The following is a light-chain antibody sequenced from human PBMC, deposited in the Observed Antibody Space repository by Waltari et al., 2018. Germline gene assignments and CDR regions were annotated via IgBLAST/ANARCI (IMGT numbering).Light chain of an antibody. J-gene: IGKJ1*01. CDR1: QTVSSTY. Sequence: EIVLTQSPDTLALSPGEKAIPSCRASQTVSSTYVSWFQQKVGQPPRLLIFSASKRATGTPVRFSASGSGTDFTLTISSLEPEDFAVYYCHQFDSSPRTFGQGTKVEVK. V-gene: IGKV3-20*01. CDR2: SAS. CDR3: HQFDSSPRT.